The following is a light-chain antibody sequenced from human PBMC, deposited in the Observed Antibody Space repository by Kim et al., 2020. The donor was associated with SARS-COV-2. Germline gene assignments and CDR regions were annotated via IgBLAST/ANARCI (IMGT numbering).Light chain of an antibody. CDR1: QSIGNW. CDR2: AAS. CDR3: QLANSFPYT. J-gene: IGKJ2*01. Sequence: SASVGDRVTITCRASQSIGNWLAWYQQQPGKAPRLLIYAASSLHTGVPSRFSGSGSGTDFTLTISSLHPEDFATYYCQLANSFPYTFGQGTKLEI. V-gene: IGKV1-12*02.